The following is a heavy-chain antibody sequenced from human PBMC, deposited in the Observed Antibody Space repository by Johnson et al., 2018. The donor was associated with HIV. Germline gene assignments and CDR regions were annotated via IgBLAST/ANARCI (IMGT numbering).Heavy chain of an antibody. V-gene: IGHV3-20*04. D-gene: IGHD3-22*01. CDR2: INWNGGTP. J-gene: IGHJ3*01. Sequence: MQLVESGGGVARPGGSLRLSCEASGFIFDEYDMSWVRQAPGKGLEWVSGINWNGGTPGSADSVKGRFTISRDNAKNSLYFQMNSLRDEDTALYYCARATYYYDTSGYLTRPRAFDVWGQGTMVTVSS. CDR3: ARATYYYDTSGYLTRPRAFDV. CDR1: GFIFDEYD.